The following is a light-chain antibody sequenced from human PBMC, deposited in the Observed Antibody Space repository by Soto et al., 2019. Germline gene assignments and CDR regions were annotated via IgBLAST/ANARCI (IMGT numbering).Light chain of an antibody. CDR2: EAS. J-gene: IGKJ1*01. Sequence: DIQMTQSPSTLSASLGDRVTIICRASRSVDKWLAWYQQKSGKAPKLLIYEASHLQSGVPSRFGGTGSGTEFTLTINSLQPEDVATCYCQQYYSFWTFGQGTTVEV. CDR3: QQYYSFWT. V-gene: IGKV1-5*02. CDR1: RSVDKW.